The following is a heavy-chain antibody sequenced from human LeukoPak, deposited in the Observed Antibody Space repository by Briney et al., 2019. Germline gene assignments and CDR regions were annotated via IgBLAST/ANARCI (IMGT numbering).Heavy chain of an antibody. CDR2: FYADGST. Sequence: PGGSLRLSCAGSEFTFSSYAMTWVRQAPGKGLEWVSVFYADGSTYYADSVKGRFTISKDNSKNTLFLQMSSLRAEDTAVYYCARDGFTMVRGVGGWYFDLWGRGTLVTVSS. D-gene: IGHD3-10*01. CDR3: ARDGFTMVRGVGGWYFDL. J-gene: IGHJ2*01. V-gene: IGHV3-66*01. CDR1: EFTFSSYA.